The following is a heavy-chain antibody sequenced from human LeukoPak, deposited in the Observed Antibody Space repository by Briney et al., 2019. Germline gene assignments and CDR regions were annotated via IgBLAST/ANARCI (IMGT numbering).Heavy chain of an antibody. CDR3: ARGRHYYDSSGYYRPGFDY. CDR2: IRSSSSYI. D-gene: IGHD3-22*01. V-gene: IGHV3-21*01. CDR1: GFTFSSYS. Sequence: GGSLRLSCAASGFTFSSYSMNWVRHAPGKGLEWVSSIRSSSSYIYYADSVKGRFTISRDNAKNSLYLQMNSLRAEDTAVYYCARGRHYYDSSGYYRPGFDYWGQGTLVTVSS. J-gene: IGHJ4*02.